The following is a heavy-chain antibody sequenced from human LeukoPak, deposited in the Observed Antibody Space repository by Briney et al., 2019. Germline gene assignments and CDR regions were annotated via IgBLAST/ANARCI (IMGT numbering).Heavy chain of an antibody. CDR3: ARSWGGSTIFERTGFDY. V-gene: IGHV3-30*04. Sequence: GRSLRLSCAASGFTFSSYAMHWVRQAPGKGLEWVAVISYDGSNKYYADSVKGRFTISRDNSKNTLCLQMNSLRAEDTAVYYCARSWGGSTIFERTGFDYWGQGTLVTVSS. CDR1: GFTFSSYA. J-gene: IGHJ4*02. D-gene: IGHD3-3*01. CDR2: ISYDGSNK.